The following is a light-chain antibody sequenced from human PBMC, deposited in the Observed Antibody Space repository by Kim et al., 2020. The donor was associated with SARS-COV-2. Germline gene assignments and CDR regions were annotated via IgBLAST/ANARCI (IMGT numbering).Light chain of an antibody. V-gene: IGLV3-19*01. J-gene: IGLJ3*02. Sequence: LGQPVRITCQGDNFRSYYASWYQQKPGQAPVTVIYGKNDRPSGIPDRFSGSSSGNIASLTITGAQAEDKAEYYRIPRRRSADLWVCGRGTQLTVL. CDR2: GKN. CDR3: IPRRRSADLWV. CDR1: NFRSYY.